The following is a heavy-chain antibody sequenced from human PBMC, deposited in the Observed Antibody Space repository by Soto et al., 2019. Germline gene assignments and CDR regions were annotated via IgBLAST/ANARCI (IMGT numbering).Heavy chain of an antibody. CDR3: ARGHCSSTSCYTFGYYYYGMDV. Sequence: GSLRLSCGASGFTFSSYGMHWVRQAPGKGLEWVAVIWYDGSNKYYADSVKGRFTISRDNSKNTLYLQMNSLRAEDTAVYYCARGHCSSTSCYTFGYYYYGMDVWGQGTTVIVSS. CDR2: IWYDGSNK. CDR1: GFTFSSYG. J-gene: IGHJ6*02. D-gene: IGHD2-2*02. V-gene: IGHV3-33*01.